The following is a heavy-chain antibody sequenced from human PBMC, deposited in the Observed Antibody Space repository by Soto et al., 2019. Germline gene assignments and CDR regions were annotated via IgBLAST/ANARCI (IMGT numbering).Heavy chain of an antibody. J-gene: IGHJ4*02. CDR2: INHSGST. CDR1: GGSFSCYY. D-gene: IGHD6-6*01. CDR3: ARVGSSSSDRRYYFDY. Sequence: SETLSLTCAVYGGSFSCYYWSWIRQPPGKGLEWIGEINHSGSTNYNPSLKSRVTISVDTSKNQFSLKLSSVTAADTAVYYCARVGSSSSDRRYYFDYWGQGTLVTVSS. V-gene: IGHV4-34*01.